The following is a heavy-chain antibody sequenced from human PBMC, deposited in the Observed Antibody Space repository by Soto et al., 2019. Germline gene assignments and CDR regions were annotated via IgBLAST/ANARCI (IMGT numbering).Heavy chain of an antibody. CDR2: IYYSGST. J-gene: IGHJ4*02. Sequence: KPSETLSLTCTVSGGSISSYYWSWIRQPPGKGLEWIGYIYYSGSTNYNPSLKSRVTISVDTSKNQFSLKLSSVTAADTAVYYCARGTHYDSRGYSYYFDYWGQGTLVTVSS. D-gene: IGHD3-22*01. CDR1: GGSISSYY. V-gene: IGHV4-59*01. CDR3: ARGTHYDSRGYSYYFDY.